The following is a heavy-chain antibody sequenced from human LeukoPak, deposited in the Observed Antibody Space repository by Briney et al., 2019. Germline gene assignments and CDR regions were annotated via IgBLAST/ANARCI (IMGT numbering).Heavy chain of an antibody. V-gene: IGHV3-23*01. Sequence: TGGSLRLSCVGSGFTFSDYAMNWVRQTPGRGLEWISSLGARGDIFYADSVQGRFTISRDNSNNAAHLQMNSLRPEDTATYYCTKRGPGPVAGSYDFWGQGTLVTVSS. CDR3: TKRGPGPVAGSYDF. D-gene: IGHD6-19*01. J-gene: IGHJ4*02. CDR2: LGARGDI. CDR1: GFTFSDYA.